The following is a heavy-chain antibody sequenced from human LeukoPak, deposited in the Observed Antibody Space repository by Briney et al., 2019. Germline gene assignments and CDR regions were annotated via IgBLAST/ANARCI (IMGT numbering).Heavy chain of an antibody. CDR1: GYTLTELS. D-gene: IGHD1-1*01. V-gene: IGHV1-24*01. CDR3: ATGGTAPIWFDP. Sequence: ASVKVSCKVSGYTLTELSMHWVRQAPGKGLEWMGGFDPEDGETIYAQKFQGRVTMTEDTSTDTAYMELSSLGSEDTAVYYCATGGTAPIWFDPWGQGTQVTVSS. CDR2: FDPEDGET. J-gene: IGHJ5*02.